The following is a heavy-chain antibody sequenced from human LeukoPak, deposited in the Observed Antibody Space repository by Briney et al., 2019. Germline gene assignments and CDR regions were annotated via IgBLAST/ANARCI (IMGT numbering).Heavy chain of an antibody. V-gene: IGHV4-38-2*02. CDR1: GYSISSGYY. CDR3: ARHGYS. D-gene: IGHD3-22*01. CDR2: IYYSGST. J-gene: IGHJ4*02. Sequence: PSETLSLTCTVSGYSISSGYYWGWIRQPPGKGLEWIGSIYYSGSTYYNPSLKSRVTISVDTSKNQFSLKLSSVTAADTAVYYCARHGYSWGQGTLVTVSS.